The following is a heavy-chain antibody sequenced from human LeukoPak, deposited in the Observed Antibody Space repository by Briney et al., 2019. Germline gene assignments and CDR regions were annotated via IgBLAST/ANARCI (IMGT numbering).Heavy chain of an antibody. V-gene: IGHV4-59*01. CDR3: ANYNSGYDSDYYYYMDV. J-gene: IGHJ6*03. Sequence: SETLSLTCTVSGDSMNNYYWSWIRQPPGKGLEWIGNINYSGSTNSNPSLKSRATISVDMSRKHFFLDLSSVTAADTAVYYCANYNSGYDSDYYYYMDVWGKGTTVTVSS. CDR1: GDSMNNYY. CDR2: INYSGST. D-gene: IGHD5-12*01.